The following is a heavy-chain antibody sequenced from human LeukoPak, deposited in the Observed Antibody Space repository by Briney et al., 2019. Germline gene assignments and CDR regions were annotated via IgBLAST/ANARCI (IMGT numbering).Heavy chain of an antibody. CDR2: IYPGDSDT. D-gene: IGHD2-21*02. CDR3: ARIEGCGGDCYPRGDNWFDP. CDR1: GYSFTSYW. V-gene: IGHV5-51*01. Sequence: GESLKISCKGSGYSFTSYWIGWVRQMPGKGLEWMGLIYPGDSDTRYSPSFQGQVTISADKSISTAYLQWSSLKASDTAMYYCARIEGCGGDCYPRGDNWFDPWGQGTLVTVSS. J-gene: IGHJ5*02.